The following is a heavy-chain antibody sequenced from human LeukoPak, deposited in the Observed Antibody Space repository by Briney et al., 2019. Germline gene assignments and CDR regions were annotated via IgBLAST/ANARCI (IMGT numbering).Heavy chain of an antibody. V-gene: IGHV3-21*04. Sequence: GGSLRLSCAASAFSLSAYNMNWVRQAPGKGLEWVSTISYTGTYIYYADSVKGRFTISRDNAQNSLYLQMNSLRAEDTAIYYCVRDRGTYRPIDYWGQGTLVTVSS. CDR1: AFSLSAYN. CDR2: ISYTGTYI. CDR3: VRDRGTYRPIDY. J-gene: IGHJ4*02. D-gene: IGHD1-26*01.